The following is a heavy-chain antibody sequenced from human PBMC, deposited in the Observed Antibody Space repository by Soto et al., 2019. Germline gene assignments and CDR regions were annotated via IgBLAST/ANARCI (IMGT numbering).Heavy chain of an antibody. D-gene: IGHD6-13*01. CDR1: GGSISSSSFH. Sequence: SETLSLTCTVSGGSISSSSFHWGWIRQPPGKGLECIGSIYYSGSTYYSPSLKSRVTISVDTSKNQFSLKLSSVTAADTAVYYCARRERAAGTDWWFDPWGQGTQVTVS. CDR3: ARRERAAGTDWWFDP. CDR2: IYYSGST. V-gene: IGHV4-39*01. J-gene: IGHJ5*02.